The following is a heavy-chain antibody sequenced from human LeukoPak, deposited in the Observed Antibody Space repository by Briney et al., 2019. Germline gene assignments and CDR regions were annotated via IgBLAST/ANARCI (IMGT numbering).Heavy chain of an antibody. V-gene: IGHV3-23*01. CDR2: ITGGGGTT. Sequence: PGGSLRLSCAASGFTFSTYAMSWVRRTPGKGLEWVSAITGGGGTTYYADSVKGRFTITRDNSKNTLYLQMNSLRAEDTAVYYCAKDPPILRWSFDYWGQETLVTVSS. J-gene: IGHJ4*02. CDR3: AKDPPILRWSFDY. CDR1: GFTFSTYA. D-gene: IGHD4-23*01.